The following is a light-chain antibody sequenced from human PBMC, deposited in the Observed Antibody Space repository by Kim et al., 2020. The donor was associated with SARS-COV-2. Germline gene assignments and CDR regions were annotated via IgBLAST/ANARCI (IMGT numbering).Light chain of an antibody. V-gene: IGLV6-57*03. CDR2: EDN. Sequence: GKTVTISCTRSSGNIATNYVQWYQQRPGSAPTTVIYEDNQRPSGVPDRFSGSIDSSSNSASLSISGLKTEDEGDYYCQSYDSSTWVFGGGTKLTVL. CDR3: QSYDSSTWV. CDR1: SGNIATNY. J-gene: IGLJ3*02.